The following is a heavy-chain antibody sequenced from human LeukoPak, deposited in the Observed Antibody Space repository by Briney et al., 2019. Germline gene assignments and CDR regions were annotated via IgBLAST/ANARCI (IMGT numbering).Heavy chain of an antibody. Sequence: SQTLSLTCTVSGGSISSNNYYWSWIRQHPGKGLEWIGYIYYSGSTYYNPSLKSRVTISVDTSKNQFSLKLSSVTAADTAVYYCAREGGGSTTSFDYWGQGTLVTVSS. J-gene: IGHJ4*02. CDR2: IYYSGST. CDR1: GGSISSNNYY. CDR3: AREGGGSTTSFDY. V-gene: IGHV4-31*03. D-gene: IGHD1-1*01.